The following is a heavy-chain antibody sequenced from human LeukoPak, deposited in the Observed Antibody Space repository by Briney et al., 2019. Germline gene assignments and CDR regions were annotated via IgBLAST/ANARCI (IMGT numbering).Heavy chain of an antibody. CDR2: IIPIFGTA. V-gene: IGHV1-69*06. Sequence: ASVKVSCKASGGTFSSYAISWVRQAPGQGLEWMGGIIPIFGTANYAQKFQGRVTITADKSTSTAYMELSSLRSEDTAVYYSARDAHDYGDPGPYGMDVWGKGTTVTVSS. J-gene: IGHJ6*04. CDR3: ARDAHDYGDPGPYGMDV. CDR1: GGTFSSYA. D-gene: IGHD4-17*01.